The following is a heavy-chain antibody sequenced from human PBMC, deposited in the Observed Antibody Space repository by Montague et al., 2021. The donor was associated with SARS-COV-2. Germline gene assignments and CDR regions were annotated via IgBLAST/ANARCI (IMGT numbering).Heavy chain of an antibody. V-gene: IGHV3-13*04. CDR1: VFTFSRYD. Sequence: SLSLSCAASVFTFSRYDMHLVRQATGKGLECVSIINTSGYTYYPXXVKGRFTISRDNAKNSLYLQMNSLRAGDTAVYYCARGDRTGWQTDYWGQGTLVTVSS. J-gene: IGHJ4*02. CDR2: INTSGYT. D-gene: IGHD6-19*01. CDR3: ARGDRTGWQTDY.